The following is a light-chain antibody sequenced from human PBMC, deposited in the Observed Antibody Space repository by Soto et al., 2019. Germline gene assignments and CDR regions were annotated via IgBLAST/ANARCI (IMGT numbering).Light chain of an antibody. Sequence: EIVLTQSPGTLSLSPGERATLSCRASQSVSSSYLAWYQQKPGQAPRLLIYGPSSRATGIPDRFSGSGSGTDLTLTMSRLEPEDFAVYYCQQYGDSAWTFGQGTKVEI. V-gene: IGKV3-20*01. CDR2: GPS. J-gene: IGKJ1*01. CDR3: QQYGDSAWT. CDR1: QSVSSSY.